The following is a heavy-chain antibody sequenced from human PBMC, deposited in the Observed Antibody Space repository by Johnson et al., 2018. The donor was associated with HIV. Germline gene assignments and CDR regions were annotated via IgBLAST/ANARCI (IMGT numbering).Heavy chain of an antibody. D-gene: IGHD1-26*01. Sequence: VQLVESGGGVVQPGGSLRLSCVASGFTFSSSGMHWVRQAPGKGLEWVGRLKSRTDGETADYAAPVKGRFTISRDDSKNTLYLQMNSLKTEDTALYYCTTDVPGGPYYNAFDIWGQGTMVTVSS. J-gene: IGHJ3*02. CDR3: TTDVPGGPYYNAFDI. V-gene: IGHV3-15*01. CDR2: LKSRTDGETA. CDR1: GFTFSSSG.